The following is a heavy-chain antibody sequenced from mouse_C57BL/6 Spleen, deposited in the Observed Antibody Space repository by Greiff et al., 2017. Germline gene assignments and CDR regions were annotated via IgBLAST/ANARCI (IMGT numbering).Heavy chain of an antibody. D-gene: IGHD4-1*01. CDR1: GFTFSSYG. CDR2: ISSGGSYT. Sequence: EVQLVESGGDLVKPGGSLKLSCAASGFTFSSYGMSWVRQTPDKRLEWVATISSGGSYTYYPDSVKGRFTISRDNAKNTLYLQMSSLKSEDTAMYYCARLTVWYFDVWGTGTTVTVSS. J-gene: IGHJ1*03. CDR3: ARLTVWYFDV. V-gene: IGHV5-6*01.